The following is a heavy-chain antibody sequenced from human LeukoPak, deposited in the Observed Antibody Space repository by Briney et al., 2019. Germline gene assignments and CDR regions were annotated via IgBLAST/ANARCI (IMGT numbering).Heavy chain of an antibody. J-gene: IGHJ4*02. D-gene: IGHD4-17*01. Sequence: GGSLRLSCAASGFKFSSNWMSWVRQAPGKGLEWVANIKQDGSEKYYVDSVKGRFTISRDNAKNSLYLQMNSLRAEDTAVYYCAREGPSVTPYYWGQGTLVTVPS. V-gene: IGHV3-7*01. CDR3: AREGPSVTPYY. CDR2: IKQDGSEK. CDR1: GFKFSSNW.